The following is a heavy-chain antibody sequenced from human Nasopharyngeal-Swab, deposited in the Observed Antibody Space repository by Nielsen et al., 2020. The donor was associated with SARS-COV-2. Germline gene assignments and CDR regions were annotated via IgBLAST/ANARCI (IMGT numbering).Heavy chain of an antibody. D-gene: IGHD2-21*02. CDR2: ISRDGGST. CDR3: VQDLGSGGCYFTEPFDI. Sequence: GESLKISCSASGFTFRNYGMHWVRQAPGKGLQYVSGISRDGGSTYHADSVQGRFTISRDDSKIMLDLQMSGLRVEDSAVYYSVQDLGSGGCYFTEPFDIWGQGTMVTVSS. CDR1: GFTFRNYG. V-gene: IGHV3-64D*06. J-gene: IGHJ3*02.